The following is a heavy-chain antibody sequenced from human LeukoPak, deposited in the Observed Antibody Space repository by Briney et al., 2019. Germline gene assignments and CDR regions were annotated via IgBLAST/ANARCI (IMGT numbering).Heavy chain of an antibody. J-gene: IGHJ5*02. CDR1: GFTFSSYS. CDR2: ISSSSSYI. CDR3: AKDFNWFDP. V-gene: IGHV3-21*04. Sequence: TGGSLRLSCAASGFTFSSYSMNWVRQAPGKGLEWVSSISSSSSYIYYADSVKGRFTISRDDLKNTLYLQMNSLRAEDTAVYYCAKDFNWFDPWGQGTLVIVSS.